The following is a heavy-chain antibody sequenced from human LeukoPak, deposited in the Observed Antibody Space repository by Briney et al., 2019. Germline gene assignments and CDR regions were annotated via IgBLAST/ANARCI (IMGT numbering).Heavy chain of an antibody. D-gene: IGHD6-19*01. CDR1: GFTFSSYA. CDR3: AKSFGAGWAVANFDY. J-gene: IGHJ4*02. V-gene: IGHV3-23*01. Sequence: GGSLRLSCAASGFTFSSYAMSWVRQAPGKGLEWVSVISGSGDNTYNADSVKGRFTISRDNSKNTLYPQMNSLRAEDTAVYYCAKSFGAGWAVANFDYWGQGTLVTVSS. CDR2: ISGSGDNT.